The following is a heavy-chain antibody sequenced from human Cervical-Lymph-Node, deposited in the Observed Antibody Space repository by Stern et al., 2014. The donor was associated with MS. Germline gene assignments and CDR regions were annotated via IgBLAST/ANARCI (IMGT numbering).Heavy chain of an antibody. CDR2: ISAHTGKT. Sequence: VHLVESGAEVKKPGASIKVSCKASGHTSTSYGFSWVRQAPGQGLEWMGWISAHTGKTNYTQKLQGRVTMTTDTLTSTAYMELRSLRSDDTAVYYCATFIATAGTFNYWGQGTLVTVS. V-gene: IGHV1-18*01. CDR3: ATFIATAGTFNY. CDR1: GHTSTSYG. J-gene: IGHJ4*02. D-gene: IGHD6-25*01.